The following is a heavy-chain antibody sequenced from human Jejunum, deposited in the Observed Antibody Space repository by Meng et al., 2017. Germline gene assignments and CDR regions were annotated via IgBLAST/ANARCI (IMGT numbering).Heavy chain of an antibody. CDR3: ARQVSGSWTAFDI. Sequence: GGSLRLSCVASGFTFSYYGMSWVRQTPGKGLEYVSTIAGVGTGTYYGNSVRGRFSISRDNPKNTLYLQMASLTIDDTGIYYCARQVSGSWTAFDIWGQGTMVTVSS. CDR2: IAGVGTGT. CDR1: GFTFSYYG. J-gene: IGHJ3*02. D-gene: IGHD5-12*01. V-gene: IGHV3-64*01.